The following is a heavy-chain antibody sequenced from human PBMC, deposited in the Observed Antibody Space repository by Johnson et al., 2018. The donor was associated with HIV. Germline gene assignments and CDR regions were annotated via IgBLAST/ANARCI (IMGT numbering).Heavy chain of an antibody. D-gene: IGHD1-14*01. CDR3: AKGEPVAFDI. CDR1: GFTFDDYA. CDR2: ISGSGGST. J-gene: IGHJ3*02. V-gene: IGHV3-23*04. Sequence: VQLVESGGGLVQPGRSLRLSCAASGFTFDDYAMHWVRQAPGKGLEWVSAISGSGGSTYYADSVKGRFNISRDNSKNTQYLQMNSLRPEDTAVYYCAKGEPVAFDIWGQGTMVTVSS.